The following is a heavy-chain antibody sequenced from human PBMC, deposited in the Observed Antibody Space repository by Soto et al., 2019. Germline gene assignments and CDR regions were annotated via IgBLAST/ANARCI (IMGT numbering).Heavy chain of an antibody. CDR1: GASITDSSY. J-gene: IGHJ4*02. D-gene: IGHD2-8*02. CDR2: FSLSGTT. CDR3: ARGMTPPGAPAWYYFDS. V-gene: IGHV4-4*07. Sequence: PXGTLSLTCTVSGASITDSSYWSCIRQPAGKGLEWIGRFSLSGTTSYNPSLRSRVTMSADVSKNQFSLRLTSVTAADTALYYCARGMTPPGAPAWYYFDSWGQGTLLTVSS.